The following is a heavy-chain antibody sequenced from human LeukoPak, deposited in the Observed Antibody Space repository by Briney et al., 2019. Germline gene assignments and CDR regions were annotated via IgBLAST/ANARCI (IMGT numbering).Heavy chain of an antibody. D-gene: IGHD6-6*01. CDR2: IIPIFGTA. V-gene: IGHV1-69*13. Sequence: ASVKVSCKASAGTFSSYAISWVRQAPGQGLEWMGGIIPIFGTANYAQKFQGRVTITADESTSTAYMELSSLRSEDTAVYYCARDREYSTRGNHWFDPWGQGTLVTVSS. J-gene: IGHJ5*02. CDR3: ARDREYSTRGNHWFDP. CDR1: AGTFSSYA.